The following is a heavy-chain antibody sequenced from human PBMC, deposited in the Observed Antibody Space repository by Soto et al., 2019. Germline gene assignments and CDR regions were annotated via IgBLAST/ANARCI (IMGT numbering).Heavy chain of an antibody. CDR3: ARGGGSSWYYFDY. Sequence: SETLSLTCAVYGGSFSGYYWSWIRQPPGKGLEWIGEINHSGSTNYNPSLKSRVTISVDTSKNQFSLKLSSVTAADTAVYYCARGGGSSWYYFDYWGQGTLVTVSS. J-gene: IGHJ4*02. D-gene: IGHD6-13*01. CDR1: GGSFSGYY. V-gene: IGHV4-34*01. CDR2: INHSGST.